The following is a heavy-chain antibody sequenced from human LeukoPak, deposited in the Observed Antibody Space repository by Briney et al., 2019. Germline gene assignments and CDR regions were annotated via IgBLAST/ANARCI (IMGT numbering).Heavy chain of an antibody. CDR1: GFPFSIYE. CDR2: IGSSGATR. CDR3: ALLAVASDFDY. Sequence: GGSLRLSCAVSGFPFSIYEMNWVRQAPGKGLEWVSNIGSSGATRYYADSVKGRFSISRDNANNSLYLQMNSLRVEDTGVYYCALLAVASDFDYWGQGALVTVSS. D-gene: IGHD6-19*01. J-gene: IGHJ4*02. V-gene: IGHV3-48*03.